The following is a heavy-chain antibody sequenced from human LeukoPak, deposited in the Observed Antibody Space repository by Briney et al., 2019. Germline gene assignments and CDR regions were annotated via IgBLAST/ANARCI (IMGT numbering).Heavy chain of an antibody. D-gene: IGHD6-19*01. J-gene: IGHJ3*02. CDR3: ARRMSIAVTGTPAFDI. V-gene: IGHV3-21*01. CDR2: ISGGSTYI. Sequence: GGSLILSCAASGFTFSSYSMNWVRQAPGKGLEWVSSISGGSTYIYQADSVKGRFTISRDNAKNSLYLQMNSLRAEDTAVYYCARRMSIAVTGTPAFDIWGQGTMVTVSS. CDR1: GFTFSSYS.